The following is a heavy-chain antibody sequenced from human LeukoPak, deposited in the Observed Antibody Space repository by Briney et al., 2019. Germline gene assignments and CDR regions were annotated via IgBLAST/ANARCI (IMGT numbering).Heavy chain of an antibody. CDR2: INHSGST. D-gene: IGHD3-9*01. CDR1: GGSFSGYY. Sequence: SETLSLTCAVYGGSFSGYYWSWIRQPPGKGLEWIGEINHSGSTNYNPSLKSRVTISVDTSKNQFSLKLSSVTAADTAVYYRARHTDIRALGIWGQGTMVTVSS. J-gene: IGHJ3*02. V-gene: IGHV4-34*01. CDR3: ARHTDIRALGI.